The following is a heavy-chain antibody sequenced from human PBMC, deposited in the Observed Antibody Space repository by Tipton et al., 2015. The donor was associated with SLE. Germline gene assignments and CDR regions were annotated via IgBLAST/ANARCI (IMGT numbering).Heavy chain of an antibody. D-gene: IGHD1-20*01. CDR3: ARGTVGGITGTALDYYYMDV. J-gene: IGHJ6*03. CDR2: IYYSGST. CDR1: GGSISSYY. V-gene: IGHV4-59*01. Sequence: TLSLTCTVSGGSISSYYWSWIRQPPGKGLEWIGYIYYSGSTNYNPSLKSRVTISVDTSKNQFSLKLSSVTAADTAVYYCARGTVGGITGTALDYYYMDVWGKGTTVTVSS.